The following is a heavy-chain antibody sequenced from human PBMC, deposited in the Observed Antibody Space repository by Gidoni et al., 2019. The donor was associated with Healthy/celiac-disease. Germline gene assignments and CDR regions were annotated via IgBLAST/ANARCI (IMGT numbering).Heavy chain of an antibody. CDR1: GFTFSSYA. D-gene: IGHD6-6*01. V-gene: IGHV3-30-3*01. CDR3: ASIAARRLGFY. J-gene: IGHJ4*02. CDR2: ISYDGSNK. Sequence: QVQLVESGGGVAQPGRSLRLTCAASGFTFSSYAMHWVRQAPGKGLEWVAVISYDGSNKYYADSVKGRFTISRDNSKNTLYLQMNSLRAEDTAVYYCASIAARRLGFYWGQGTLVTVSS.